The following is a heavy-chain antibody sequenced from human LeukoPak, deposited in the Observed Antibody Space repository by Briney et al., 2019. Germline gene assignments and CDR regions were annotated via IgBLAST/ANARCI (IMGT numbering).Heavy chain of an antibody. D-gene: IGHD2-21*02. V-gene: IGHV3-23*01. CDR3: TARVTVPN. J-gene: IGHJ4*02. CDR2: ISNSGAAT. CDR1: GFSFSSYA. Sequence: PGGSLRLSCAASGFSFSSYALSWVRQAPGKELEWVSAISNSGAATFYADSVKGRFTISRDNSRNTLYLQMNSLRADDTAVYYCTARVTVPNWGQGTLVTVSS.